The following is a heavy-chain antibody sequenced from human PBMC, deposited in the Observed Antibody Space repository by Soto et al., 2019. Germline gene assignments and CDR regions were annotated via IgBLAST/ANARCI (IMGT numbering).Heavy chain of an antibody. CDR3: ARLGGYYQAFDQ. V-gene: IGHV4-59*08. CDR1: GDSISSYY. D-gene: IGHD3-22*01. J-gene: IGHJ4*02. CDR2: IYYSGST. Sequence: SDTLSLTCTVPGDSISSYYGGWIRQPPGKGLEWIGYIYYSGSTTYHPSLKSRVTISVDTSKNQFSLNLTSVTAADTAVYYCARLGGYYQAFDQWGQGSLVTVS.